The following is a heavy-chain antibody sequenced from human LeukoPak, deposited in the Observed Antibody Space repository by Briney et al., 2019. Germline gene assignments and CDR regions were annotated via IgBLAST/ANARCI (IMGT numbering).Heavy chain of an antibody. Sequence: PSETLSLTCTVSGGSISSYYWSWIRQPPGKGLEWIGYIYYSGSTNCNPSLKSRVTISVDTSKNHFSLKLSSVTAADTAVYYCARDPGGNWFDPWGQGTLVTVSS. V-gene: IGHV4-59*01. J-gene: IGHJ5*02. CDR3: ARDPGGNWFDP. CDR1: GGSISSYY. D-gene: IGHD3-10*01. CDR2: IYYSGST.